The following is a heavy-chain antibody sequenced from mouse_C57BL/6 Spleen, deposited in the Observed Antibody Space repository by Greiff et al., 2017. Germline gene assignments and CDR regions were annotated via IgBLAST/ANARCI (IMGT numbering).Heavy chain of an antibody. CDR1: GFNIKDDY. Sequence: VQLQQSGAELVRPGASVKLSCTASGFNIKDDYMHWVKQRPEQGLEWIGWIDPENGDPEYASKFQGKATITADTSSNTAYLQLSRLTSEDTAVYYCTTWAITTVDVWGTGTTVTVSS. CDR2: IDPENGDP. D-gene: IGHD1-1*01. V-gene: IGHV14-4*01. CDR3: TTWAITTVDV. J-gene: IGHJ1*03.